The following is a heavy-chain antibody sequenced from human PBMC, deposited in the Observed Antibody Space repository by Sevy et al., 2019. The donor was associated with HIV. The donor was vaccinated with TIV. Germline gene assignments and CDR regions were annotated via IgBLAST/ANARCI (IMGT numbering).Heavy chain of an antibody. CDR1: GGTFSSYA. J-gene: IGHJ5*02. D-gene: IGHD2-15*01. CDR3: ARATNSLLVVVAAAAPNWFDP. V-gene: IGHV1-69*06. Sequence: ASVKVSCKASGGTFSSYAMSWVRQAPGQGLEWMGGMIPIFGTANYAQKFQGRVTITADKSTSTAYMELSSLRSEETAVYYCARATNSLLVVVAAAAPNWFDPWGQGTLVTVSS. CDR2: MIPIFGTA.